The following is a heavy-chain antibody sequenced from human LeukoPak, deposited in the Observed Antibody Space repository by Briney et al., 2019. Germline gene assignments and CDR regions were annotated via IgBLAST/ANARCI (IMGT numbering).Heavy chain of an antibody. D-gene: IGHD1-26*01. CDR2: IKQDGSET. V-gene: IGHV3-7*01. J-gene: IGHJ6*03. CDR3: ARDPYSGAYYEGYYYYYMDV. CDR1: GFTFSNYW. Sequence: GGSLRLSCAASGFTFSNYWMSWVRQAPGKGLEWVANIKQDGSETYYVDSVKGRFIISRDNAKNSLYLQMNSLRGEDTAVYYCARDPYSGAYYEGYYYYYMDVWGKGTTVTVSS.